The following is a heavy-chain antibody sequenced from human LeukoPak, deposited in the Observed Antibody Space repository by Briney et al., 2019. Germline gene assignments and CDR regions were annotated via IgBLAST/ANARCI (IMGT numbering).Heavy chain of an antibody. CDR1: GGSISSGTNF. D-gene: IGHD4-23*01. CDR3: ARGNGGSSEFDY. Sequence: SETLSLTCTVSGGSISSGTNFWTWIRQPAGEGLEWIGRIDSRGSTYYNPSLRSRITISLDTSKNQFSLTLSSVTAADTAMYYCARGNGGSSEFDYWGQGTLVTVSS. V-gene: IGHV4-61*02. CDR2: IDSRGST. J-gene: IGHJ4*02.